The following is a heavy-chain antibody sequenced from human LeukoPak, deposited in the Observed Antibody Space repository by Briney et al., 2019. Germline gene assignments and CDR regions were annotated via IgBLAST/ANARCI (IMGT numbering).Heavy chain of an antibody. CDR3: ARAPGDSYYYYGMDV. V-gene: IGHV4-59*12. CDR2: IYYSGST. D-gene: IGHD3-10*01. Sequence: SETLSLTCTVSGGSISSYYWSWIRQPPGKGLEWIGYIYYSGSTNYNPSLKSRVTISVDTSKNQFSLKLSSVTAADTAVYYCARAPGDSYYYYGMDVWGQGTTVTVSS. J-gene: IGHJ6*02. CDR1: GGSISSYY.